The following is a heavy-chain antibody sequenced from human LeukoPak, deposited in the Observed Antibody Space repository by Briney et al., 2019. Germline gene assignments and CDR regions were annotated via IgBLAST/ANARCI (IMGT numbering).Heavy chain of an antibody. CDR3: RSGYYVDY. CDR2: ISYDGSNK. V-gene: IGHV3-30*01. CDR1: GFTFSSYA. Sequence: PGGSLRLSCAASGFTFSSYAMHWVRQAPGRGLEWVAVISYDGSNKYYADSVKGRFTISRDNSKNTLYLQMNSLRAEDTAVYYCRSGYYVDYWGQGTLVTVSS. D-gene: IGHD3-22*01. J-gene: IGHJ4*02.